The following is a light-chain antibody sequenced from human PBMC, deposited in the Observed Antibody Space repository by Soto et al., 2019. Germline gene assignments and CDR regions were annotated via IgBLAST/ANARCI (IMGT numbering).Light chain of an antibody. CDR3: QHCDTYWP. J-gene: IGKJ1*01. CDR1: QSISSY. CDR2: AAS. Sequence: DIQMTQSPSSLSASVGDRVTITCRASQSISSYLNWYQQKPGKAPKLLIYAASSLQSGVPSRFSGSGSGTDFTLTISSLQPEDFATYYCQHCDTYWPFGQGTKVDIK. V-gene: IGKV1-39*01.